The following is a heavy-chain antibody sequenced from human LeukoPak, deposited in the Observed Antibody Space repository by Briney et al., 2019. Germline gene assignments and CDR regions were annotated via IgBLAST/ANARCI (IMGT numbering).Heavy chain of an antibody. D-gene: IGHD1-7*01. Sequence: GGSLRLSCAASGFTFNSYWMNWVRQAPGKGLEWVANIRQDGSEKYYVDSVKGRFTISRDNAENSLYLQMNSLRAEDTAVYYCATSRTFDYWGQGTLVTVSS. V-gene: IGHV3-7*01. J-gene: IGHJ4*02. CDR1: GFTFNSYW. CDR3: ATSRTFDY. CDR2: IRQDGSEK.